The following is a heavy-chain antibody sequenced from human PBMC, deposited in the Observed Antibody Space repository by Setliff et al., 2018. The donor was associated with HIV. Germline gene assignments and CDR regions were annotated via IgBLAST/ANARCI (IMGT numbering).Heavy chain of an antibody. CDR1: GFTFSSYA. D-gene: IGHD2-21*02. J-gene: IGHJ6*03. CDR3: ARGDTTPIYPNYMDV. V-gene: IGHV3-21*01. Sequence: GGSLRLSCAASGFTFSSYAMSWVRQAPGKGLEWVSSISPSGSYIYYADSMKGRFTISRDNAKNSLYLQMNSLRVEDTAVYYCARGDTTPIYPNYMDVWGKGTTVTVSS. CDR2: ISPSGSYI.